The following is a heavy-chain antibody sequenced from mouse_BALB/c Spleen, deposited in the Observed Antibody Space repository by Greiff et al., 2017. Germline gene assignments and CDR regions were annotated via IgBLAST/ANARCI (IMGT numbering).Heavy chain of an antibody. Sequence: QVQLKESGPGLVAPSQSLSITCTVSGFSLTSYGVHWVRQPPGKGLEWLGVIWAGGSTNYNSALMSRLSISKDNSKSQVFLKMNSLQTDDTAMYYCASLTGTMGYYYAMDYWGQGTSVTVSS. J-gene: IGHJ4*01. D-gene: IGHD4-1*01. CDR2: IWAGGST. V-gene: IGHV2-9*02. CDR3: ASLTGTMGYYYAMDY. CDR1: GFSLTSYG.